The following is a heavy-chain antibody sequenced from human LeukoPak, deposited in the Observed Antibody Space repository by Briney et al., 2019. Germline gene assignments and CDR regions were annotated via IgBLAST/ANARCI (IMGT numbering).Heavy chain of an antibody. D-gene: IGHD6-13*01. CDR2: IRSKAYGGTT. CDR1: GFTFGDYA. Sequence: GSLRLSCTASGFTFGDYAMSWFRQAPGKGLEWVGFIRSKAYGGTTEYAASVKGRFTISRDDSKSIAYLQMNSLKTEDTAVYYCTRDSLEAAAVDSNDYWGQGTLVTVSS. CDR3: TRDSLEAAAVDSNDY. V-gene: IGHV3-49*03. J-gene: IGHJ4*02.